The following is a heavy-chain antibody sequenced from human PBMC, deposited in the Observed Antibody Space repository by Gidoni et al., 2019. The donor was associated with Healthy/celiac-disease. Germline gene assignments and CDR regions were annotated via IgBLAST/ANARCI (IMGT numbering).Heavy chain of an antibody. CDR3: ARGYSSGWYDYFDY. Sequence: QVQLVESGGGVVQPGRSLRLSCAASGFTFSSYAMHWVRQAPGKGLGGVAVISYDGSNKYYADAVKGRFTISRDNSKNTLYLQMNSLRAEDTTVYYCARGYSSGWYDYFDYWGQGTLVTVSS. D-gene: IGHD6-19*01. CDR1: GFTFSSYA. CDR2: ISYDGSNK. V-gene: IGHV3-30*04. J-gene: IGHJ4*02.